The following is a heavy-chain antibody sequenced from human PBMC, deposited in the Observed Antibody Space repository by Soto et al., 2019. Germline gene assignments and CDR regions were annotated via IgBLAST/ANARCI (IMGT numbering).Heavy chain of an antibody. V-gene: IGHV4-61*01. CDR2: IYYSGST. CDR3: ARVLAAAGHYYYYGMDV. CDR1: GGSVSSGSYY. D-gene: IGHD6-13*01. Sequence: SETLSLTCTVSGGSVSSGSYYWSWIRQPPGKGLEWIGYIYYSGSTNYNPSLKSRVTISVDTSKNQFSLKLSSVTAADTAVYYCARVLAAAGHYYYYGMDVWGQGTTVTVSS. J-gene: IGHJ6*02.